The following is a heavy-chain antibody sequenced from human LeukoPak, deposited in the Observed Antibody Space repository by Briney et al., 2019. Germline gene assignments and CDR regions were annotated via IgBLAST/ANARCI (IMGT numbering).Heavy chain of an antibody. CDR3: ASRPFEATVVPWDFY. CDR1: GYSFTSYW. Sequence: GESLKISCKGSGYSFTSYWIGWVRQMPGKGLEWMGIIYPGDSDTRYSPSFQGQVTISADRSINTAYLQWSSLTASDTAMYYCASRPFEATVVPWDFYWGQGTQVTVSS. CDR2: IYPGDSDT. D-gene: IGHD4-23*01. V-gene: IGHV5-51*01. J-gene: IGHJ4*02.